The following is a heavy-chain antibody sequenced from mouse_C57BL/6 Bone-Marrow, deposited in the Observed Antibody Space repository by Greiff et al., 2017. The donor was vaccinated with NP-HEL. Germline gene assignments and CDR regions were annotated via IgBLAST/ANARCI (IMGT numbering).Heavy chain of an antibody. D-gene: IGHD1-1*01. J-gene: IGHJ1*03. CDR1: GFSLTSYA. CDR3: ARGNYYGSSSYWYFDV. V-gene: IGHV2-9-1*01. Sequence: VKLMESGPGLVAPSQSLSITCTVSGFSLTSYAISWVRQPPGKGLEWLGVIWTGGGTNYNSALKSRLSISKDNSKSQVFLKMNSLQTDDTARYYCARGNYYGSSSYWYFDVWGTGTTVTVSS. CDR2: IWTGGGT.